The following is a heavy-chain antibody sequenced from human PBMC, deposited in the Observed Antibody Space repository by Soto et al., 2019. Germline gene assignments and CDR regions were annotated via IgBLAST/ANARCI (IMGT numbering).Heavy chain of an antibody. CDR1: GGSISSGGYY. J-gene: IGHJ6*03. D-gene: IGHD3-10*01. CDR3: ARGFKVRGVIAYYYYYMDV. CDR2: IYYSGST. Sequence: SETLSLTCTVSGGSISSGGYYWSWIRQHPGKGLEWIGYIYYSGSTYYNPSLKSRVTISVDTSKNQFSLKLSSVTAADTAVYNCARGFKVRGVIAYYYYYMDVWGKGTTVTVSS. V-gene: IGHV4-31*03.